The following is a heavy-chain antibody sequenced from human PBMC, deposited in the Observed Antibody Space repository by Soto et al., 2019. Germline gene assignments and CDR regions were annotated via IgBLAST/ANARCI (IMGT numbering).Heavy chain of an antibody. CDR3: ARGRVGATNWNWFDP. J-gene: IGHJ5*02. D-gene: IGHD1-26*01. CDR2: INHSGST. Sequence: LSLTCAVYGGSFSDYYWNWIRQPPGKGLERIGEINHSGSTNYNPSLKSRVTISVDTSKNHFSLNLSSVTAADTAVYSCARGRVGATNWNWFDPWGQGTLVTVSS. CDR1: GGSFSDYY. V-gene: IGHV4-34*01.